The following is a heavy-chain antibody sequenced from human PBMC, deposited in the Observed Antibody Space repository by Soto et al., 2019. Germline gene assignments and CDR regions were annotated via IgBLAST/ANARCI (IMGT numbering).Heavy chain of an antibody. CDR3: AREVVGNTWPGIFDS. J-gene: IGHJ4*02. CDR2: VYTSGST. V-gene: IGHV4-4*08. Sequence: WTWIRQTPRKELQWSGYVYTSGSTKYNSSLKSRVTISLDASNSQFSLTMSSVTAADTGVYYCAREVVGNTWPGIFDSWGRGTLVVVSS.